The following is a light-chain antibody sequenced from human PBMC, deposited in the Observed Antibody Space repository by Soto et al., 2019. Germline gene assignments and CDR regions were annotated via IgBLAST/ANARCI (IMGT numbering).Light chain of an antibody. CDR3: SSYAGSGGV. Sequence: QSALTQPPSASGSPGQSVTISCTGTSSDVGGYNYVSWYQQHPGKAPKLMIYEVSKRPSGVPDRFSGSKSGNTASLTVSGLQAEDEADYYCSSYAGSGGVFGGGTKVTVL. J-gene: IGLJ2*01. CDR1: SSDVGGYNY. CDR2: EVS. V-gene: IGLV2-8*01.